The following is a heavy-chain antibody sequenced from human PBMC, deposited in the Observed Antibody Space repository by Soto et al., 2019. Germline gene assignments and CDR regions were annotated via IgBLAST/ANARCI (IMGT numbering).Heavy chain of an antibody. CDR1: GFNFRTHG. Sequence: QVQLVESGGGVVQPGTSLRLSCETSGFNFRTHGMHWVRQAPGKGLEWVAVVDTATEYYTDSVKGRFTISRDISKDTLYLQMNSLRVEDTAVYYCAGEDFSPRYGSFDYWGQGALVTVSS. V-gene: IGHV3-33*01. CDR3: AGEDFSPRYGSFDY. CDR2: VDTATE. D-gene: IGHD3-16*02. J-gene: IGHJ4*02.